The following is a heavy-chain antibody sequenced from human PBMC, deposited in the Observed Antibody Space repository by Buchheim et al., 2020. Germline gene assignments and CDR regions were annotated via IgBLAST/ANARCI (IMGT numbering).Heavy chain of an antibody. CDR2: INPNSGGT. CDR3: AILNSGGQNTYGDYEDYFDY. D-gene: IGHD4-17*01. V-gene: IGHV1-2*02. Sequence: QVQLVQSGAEVKKPGASVKVSCKAPGYTFTGYYMHWGRQAPGQGLEWMGWINPNSGGTNYAQKFQGRVTMTRDTSISTASMELSRLRSDDTAVYYCAILNSGGQNTYGDYEDYFDYWGQGTL. CDR1: GYTFTGYY. J-gene: IGHJ4*02.